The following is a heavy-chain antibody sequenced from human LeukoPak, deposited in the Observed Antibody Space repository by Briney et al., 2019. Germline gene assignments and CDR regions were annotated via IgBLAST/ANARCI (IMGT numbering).Heavy chain of an antibody. J-gene: IGHJ6*03. CDR2: IYPGDSDT. CDR1: GYSFTSYW. V-gene: IGHV5-51*01. Sequence: RGESLKISCKGSGYSFTSYWIGWVRQMPGKGLEWMGIIYPGDSDTRYSPSFQGQVTISADKSISTAYLQWSSLKASDTAIYYCARVRHHSVYYYYMDVWGKGTTVTVSS. CDR3: ARVRHHSVYYYYMDV.